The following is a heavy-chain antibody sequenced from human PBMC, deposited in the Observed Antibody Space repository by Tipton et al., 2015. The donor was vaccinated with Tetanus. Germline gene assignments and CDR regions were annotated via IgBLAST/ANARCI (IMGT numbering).Heavy chain of an antibody. CDR1: GFTSKSHY. J-gene: IGHJ6*02. CDR3: ATRSLLNGGLDV. Sequence: SLRLSCAASGFTSKSHYMHWVRQAPGKGLVWISRINPDGRRSNSADSVKGTFTISRDNAKNTVYLLMSSLSAEATAVYFCATRSLLNGGLDVWCQGTTVTVSS. CDR2: INPDGRRS. V-gene: IGHV3-74*01. D-gene: IGHD2-8*01.